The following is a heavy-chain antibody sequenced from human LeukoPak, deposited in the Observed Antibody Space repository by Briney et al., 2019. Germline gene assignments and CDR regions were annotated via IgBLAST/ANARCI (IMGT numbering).Heavy chain of an antibody. CDR1: GYTFKNYD. V-gene: IGHV1-8*02. Sequence: ASVKVSCKASGYTFKNYDINWVRQATGQGLEWMGWMNPNSGNTGFARKFQDRVSMTRDTSINTAYMELTSLRSGDTAVYYCARATPGGLHGYSFDYWGRGTVVTVYS. CDR3: ARATPGGLHGYSFDY. D-gene: IGHD5-24*01. CDR2: MNPNSGNT. J-gene: IGHJ4*02.